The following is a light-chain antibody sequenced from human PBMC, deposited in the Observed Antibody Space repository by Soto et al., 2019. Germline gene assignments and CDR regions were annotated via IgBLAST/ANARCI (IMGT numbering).Light chain of an antibody. Sequence: QAVVTQEPSLTVSPGGTVTLTCASSAGAVTSAYYTNWLQQNPGQAPRALIYSTSEKHSWTPARFSGSLLGAKAALTLSAAQPEDEAYYYCLLYYGGAHVLFGGGTKLTVL. CDR3: LLYYGGAHVL. J-gene: IGLJ2*01. CDR1: AGAVTSAYY. CDR2: STS. V-gene: IGLV7-43*01.